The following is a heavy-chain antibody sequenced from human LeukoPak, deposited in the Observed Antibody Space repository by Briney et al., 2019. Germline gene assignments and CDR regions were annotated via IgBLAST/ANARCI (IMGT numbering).Heavy chain of an antibody. CDR2: MNPNSGNT. CDR1: GYTFFSYD. Sequence: ASVKVSCKASGYTFFSYDINWLRQATGQGLELMGWMNPNSGNTGYAQKFQGRVTMTRNTSISTAYMELSSLRSEDTAVYYCARGRGVLLWFGRPNWWFDPWGQGTLVTVSS. V-gene: IGHV1-8*01. CDR3: ARGRGVLLWFGRPNWWFDP. D-gene: IGHD3-10*01. J-gene: IGHJ5*02.